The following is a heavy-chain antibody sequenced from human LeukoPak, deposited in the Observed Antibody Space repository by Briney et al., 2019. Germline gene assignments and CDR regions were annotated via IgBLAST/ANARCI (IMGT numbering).Heavy chain of an antibody. CDR3: AKIVAAAGRFFDY. V-gene: IGHV3-23*01. Sequence: GGSLRLSCAASGFTFSSYAMSWVRQAPGKGLEWVSAISGSGGSTYYADSVKGRFTISRDNSKNTLYLQMNSLRAEDTAVYYRAKIVAAAGRFFDYWGQGTLVTVSS. CDR2: ISGSGGST. CDR1: GFTFSSYA. D-gene: IGHD6-13*01. J-gene: IGHJ4*02.